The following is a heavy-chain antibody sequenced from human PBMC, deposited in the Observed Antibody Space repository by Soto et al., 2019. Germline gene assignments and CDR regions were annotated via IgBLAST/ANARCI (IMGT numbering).Heavy chain of an antibody. V-gene: IGHV3-21*01. CDR3: ARALGYCSGGSFYPYYSDY. J-gene: IGHJ4*02. D-gene: IGHD2-15*01. CDR1: GFTFSRYS. CDR2: ISSSSSYI. Sequence: GGSLRLSCAASGFTFSRYSMNWVRQAPGKGLEWVSSISSSSSYIYYADSVKGRFTISRDNAKNSLYLQMNSLRAEDTAVYYCARALGYCSGGSFYPYYSDYWGQGTPGTASS.